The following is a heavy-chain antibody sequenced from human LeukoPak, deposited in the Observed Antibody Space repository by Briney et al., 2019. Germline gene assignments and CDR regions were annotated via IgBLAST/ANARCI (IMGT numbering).Heavy chain of an antibody. CDR2: ISSSGSTI. V-gene: IGHV3-11*01. J-gene: IGHJ3*02. D-gene: IGHD3-3*01. Sequence: PGGSLRLSCAASGFTFSDYYMSWIRQAPGKGLEWVSYISSSGSTIYYADSVEGRFTISRDNAKNSLSLQMNSLRAEDTAVYYCARGRLGVVDAFDIWGQGTMVTVSS. CDR1: GFTFSDYY. CDR3: ARGRLGVVDAFDI.